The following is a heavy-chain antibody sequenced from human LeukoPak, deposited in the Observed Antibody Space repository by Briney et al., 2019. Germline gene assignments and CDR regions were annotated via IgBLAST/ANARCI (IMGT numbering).Heavy chain of an antibody. Sequence: SETLSLTCTVSGGSISSYYWSWIRQPPGKGLEWIGYIYYSGSTNYNPSLKSRVTISVDTSKNQFSLKLSSVTAADTAVYYCATYIVVVAYFDYWGQGTLVTVSS. V-gene: IGHV4-59*08. CDR2: IYYSGST. CDR3: ATYIVVVAYFDY. J-gene: IGHJ4*02. D-gene: IGHD2-2*01. CDR1: GGSISSYY.